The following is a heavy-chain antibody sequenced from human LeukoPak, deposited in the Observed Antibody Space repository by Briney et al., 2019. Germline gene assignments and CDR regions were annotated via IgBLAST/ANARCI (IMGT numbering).Heavy chain of an antibody. V-gene: IGHV4-31*03. CDR2: IYYTGST. J-gene: IGHJ4*02. CDR1: GGSISSGTCY. D-gene: IGHD5-24*01. Sequence: PSETLSLTCTVSGGSISSGTCYWSWIRQHPGKGLEWIGYIYYTGSTYYNSSLKSRVTISVDTSKNQFSLKLSSVTAADAAVYYCARARRDGYNYFDYWGQGTLVTVSS. CDR3: ARARRDGYNYFDY.